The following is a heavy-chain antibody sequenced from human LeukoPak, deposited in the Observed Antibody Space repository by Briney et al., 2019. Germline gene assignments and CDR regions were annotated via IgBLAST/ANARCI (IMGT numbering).Heavy chain of an antibody. CDR2: ISAYNGNT. V-gene: IGHV1-18*01. D-gene: IGHD3-22*01. CDR3: ARDPHYYNSSGYYR. CDR1: GYTFTSYG. Sequence: ASVKVSCKASGYTFTSYGISWVRQAPGQGLEWMGWISAYNGNTNYAQKLQGRVTMTTDTSTSTAYMELRSLRSDDTAVYYCARDPHYYNSSGYYRWGQGTLVTVSS. J-gene: IGHJ5*02.